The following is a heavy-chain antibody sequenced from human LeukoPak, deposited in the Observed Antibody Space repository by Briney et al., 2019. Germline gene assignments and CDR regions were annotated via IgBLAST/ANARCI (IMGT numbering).Heavy chain of an antibody. J-gene: IGHJ3*02. Sequence: GASVKVSCKASGYTFTGYYMHWVRQAPGQGLEWMGWINPNSGGTNYAQKFQGRVTMTRDTSISTAYMELRSLRSDDTAVYYCARVDCSSTSCYRLNAFDAFDIWGQGTMVTVSS. CDR1: GYTFTGYY. V-gene: IGHV1-2*02. CDR2: INPNSGGT. CDR3: ARVDCSSTSCYRLNAFDAFDI. D-gene: IGHD2-2*01.